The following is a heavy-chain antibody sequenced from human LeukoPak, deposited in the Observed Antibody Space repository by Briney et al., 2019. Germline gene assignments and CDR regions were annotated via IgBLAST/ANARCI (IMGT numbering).Heavy chain of an antibody. CDR3: ARDMGRYDFWSGYPYYFDY. CDR2: ISSSSSYI. D-gene: IGHD3-3*01. J-gene: IGHJ4*02. CDR1: GFTFSSYS. Sequence: GGSLRLSCAASGFTFSSYSMNCVRQAPGKGLEWVSSISSSSSYIYYADSVKGRFTISRDNAKNSLYLQMNSLRAEDTAVYYCARDMGRYDFWSGYPYYFDYWGQGTLVTVSS. V-gene: IGHV3-21*01.